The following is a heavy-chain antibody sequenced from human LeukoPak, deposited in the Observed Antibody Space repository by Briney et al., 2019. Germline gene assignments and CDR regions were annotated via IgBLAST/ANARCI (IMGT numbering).Heavy chain of an antibody. V-gene: IGHV1-69*13. CDR3: AREDTVMVFDY. J-gene: IGHJ4*02. Sequence: GASVKVSCKASGYTFTGYYMHWVRQAPGQGLEWMGGIIPIFGTANYAQKFQGRVTITADESTSTAYMELSSLRSEDTAVYYCAREDTVMVFDYWGQGTLVTVSS. CDR1: GYTFTGYY. CDR2: IIPIFGTA. D-gene: IGHD5-18*01.